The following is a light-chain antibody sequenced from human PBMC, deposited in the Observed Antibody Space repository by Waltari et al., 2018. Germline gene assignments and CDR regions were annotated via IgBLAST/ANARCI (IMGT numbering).Light chain of an antibody. Sequence: DIQMTQSPSSLSASVGDRVTITCRARQSISSYLNWYQQKPGKAPKLLIYASSSLQSWVPSRFSGSGSGTDFTLTISSLQPEDSATYYCQQSYSTPWTFGQGTKVEIK. J-gene: IGKJ1*01. CDR2: ASS. CDR3: QQSYSTPWT. CDR1: QSISSY. V-gene: IGKV1-39*01.